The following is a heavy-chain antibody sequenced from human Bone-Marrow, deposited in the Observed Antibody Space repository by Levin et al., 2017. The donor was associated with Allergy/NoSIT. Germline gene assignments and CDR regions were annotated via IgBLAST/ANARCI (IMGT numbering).Heavy chain of an antibody. J-gene: IGHJ4*02. CDR3: AKDPTNYGWYFDY. Sequence: GGSLRLSCAASGFIFSNYVMSWVRQPPGKGLEWVASIRGSGTPKYYADPVQGRFTISRDNSRNTLFLQMNTLKAEDTTVYYCAKDPTNYGWYFDYWGQGTLVTVSS. V-gene: IGHV3-23*01. D-gene: IGHD4/OR15-4a*01. CDR2: IRGSGTPK. CDR1: GFIFSNYV.